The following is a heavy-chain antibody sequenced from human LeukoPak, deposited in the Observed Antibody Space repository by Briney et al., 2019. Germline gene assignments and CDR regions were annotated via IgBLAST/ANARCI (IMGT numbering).Heavy chain of an antibody. V-gene: IGHV3-30*04. J-gene: IGHJ4*02. D-gene: IGHD3-10*01. CDR1: GFTFSSYA. CDR2: ISYDGSNK. Sequence: GGSLRLSCAASGFTFSSYAMHWVRQAPGKGLEWVAVISYDGSNKYYADSVKGRFTISRDNSKNTLYLQMNSLRAEDTAVYYCARDHWFGELEQFDYWGQGTLVTVSS. CDR3: ARDHWFGELEQFDY.